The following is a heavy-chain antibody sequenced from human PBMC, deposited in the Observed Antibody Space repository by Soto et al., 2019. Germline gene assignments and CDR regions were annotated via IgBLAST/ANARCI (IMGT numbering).Heavy chain of an antibody. Sequence: ETLSLTCTVSGGSVSSHYLSWIRQAAGKGLEWIGHIYYSGSTNYNPSLKSRVTISVDTSKNQFSLKLSSVTAADTAVYYCARGKGEWLLPIVNFDYWGQGTLVTVSS. V-gene: IGHV4-59*02. J-gene: IGHJ4*02. D-gene: IGHD3-3*01. CDR1: GGSVSSHY. CDR3: ARGKGEWLLPIVNFDY. CDR2: IYYSGST.